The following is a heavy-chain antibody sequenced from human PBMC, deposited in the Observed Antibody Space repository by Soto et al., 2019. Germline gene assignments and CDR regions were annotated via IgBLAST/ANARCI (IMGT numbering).Heavy chain of an antibody. CDR3: ARISLSSSWYRRYYFDY. V-gene: IGHV2-5*02. CDR2: IYWDDDK. CDR1: GFSLSTSGVG. D-gene: IGHD6-13*01. J-gene: IGHJ4*02. Sequence: GSGPTLVNPTQTLTLTCTFSGFSLSTSGVGVGWIRQPPGKALEWLALIYWDDDKRYSPSLKSRLTITKDTSKNQVVLTMTNMDPVDTATYYCARISLSSSWYRRYYFDYWGQGTLVTVSS.